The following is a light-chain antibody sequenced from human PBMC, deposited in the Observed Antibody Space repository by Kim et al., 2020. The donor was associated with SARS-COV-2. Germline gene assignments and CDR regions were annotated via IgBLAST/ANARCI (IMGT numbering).Light chain of an antibody. CDR2: GAS. CDR1: QGVSSRY. V-gene: IGKV3D-7*01. J-gene: IGKJ2*01. Sequence: PGERGTPPWRARQGVSSRYLTWDQQKTGPAPRPRIYGASTRATSIPARFSGSGSGTDFTFTISSPQPEDFAVYFCPQDYNLPAGFFGQGTKLEI. CDR3: PQDYNLPAGF.